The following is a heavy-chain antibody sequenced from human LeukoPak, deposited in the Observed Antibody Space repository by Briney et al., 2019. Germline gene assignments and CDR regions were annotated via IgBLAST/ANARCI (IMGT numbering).Heavy chain of an antibody. J-gene: IGHJ4*02. D-gene: IGHD3-9*01. CDR3: ARDRPTLTGYYPFDY. Sequence: GGSLRLSCATSGFTFSAYSMSWVRQAPGKGLEWVSHITRPGTTIYYAESVRGRFSISRDNAKNSLYLQMNSLRAEDTAVYYCARDRPTLTGYYPFDYWGQGTLVTVSS. CDR2: ITRPGTTI. CDR1: GFTFSAYS. V-gene: IGHV3-48*01.